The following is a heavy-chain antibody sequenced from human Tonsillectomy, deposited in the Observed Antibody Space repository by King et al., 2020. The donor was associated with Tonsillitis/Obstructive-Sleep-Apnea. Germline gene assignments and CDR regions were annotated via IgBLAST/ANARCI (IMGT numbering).Heavy chain of an antibody. CDR2: ISYDGSNK. CDR3: ARVSGYYNWYFDL. CDR1: GFTFSSYA. D-gene: IGHD3-22*01. V-gene: IGHV3-30*04. J-gene: IGHJ2*01. Sequence: VQLVESGGGVVQPGRSLRLSCAASGFTFSSYAMHWVRQAPGKVLEWVAVISYDGSNKYYADSVKGRFTISRDNSKNTLYLQMNSLRAEDTAVYYCARVSGYYNWYFDLWGRGTLVTVSS.